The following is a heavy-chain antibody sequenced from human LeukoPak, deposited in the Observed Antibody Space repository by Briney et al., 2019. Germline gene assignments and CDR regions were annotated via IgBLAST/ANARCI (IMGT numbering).Heavy chain of an antibody. CDR1: GYTFTDYY. V-gene: IGHV1-2*02. D-gene: IGHD6-19*01. CDR3: ARDYIAMAGTGVDY. CDR2: INPKSGGA. J-gene: IGHJ4*02. Sequence: GASLKVSCKASGYTFTDYYMHWMRQAPGQGREWMGWINPKSGGANSAQKFQGRVTMTRDTSISTAYMELSRLRSDDTAMYYCARDYIAMAGTGVDYWGQGTLVTVSS.